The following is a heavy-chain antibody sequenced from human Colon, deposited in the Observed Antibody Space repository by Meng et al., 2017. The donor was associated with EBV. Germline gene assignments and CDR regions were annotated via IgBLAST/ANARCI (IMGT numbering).Heavy chain of an antibody. CDR2: MNPDSGNT. CDR1: GYTFTNFD. V-gene: IGHV1-8*01. Sequence: HVQLVHSGGEAKKPGAAVSVSCEASGYTFTNFDINWVRQAAGQGLEWMGWMNPDSGNTGYARNFQGRVSMTRDTSRNTAYMELRGLTYEDTAIYYCARGLQGTNWFDPWGQGTLVTVSS. CDR3: ARGLQGTNWFDP. J-gene: IGHJ5*02.